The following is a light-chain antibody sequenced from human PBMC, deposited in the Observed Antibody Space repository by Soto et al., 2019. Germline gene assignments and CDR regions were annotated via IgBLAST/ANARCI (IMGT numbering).Light chain of an antibody. V-gene: IGKV3-20*01. CDR1: QSLSSNY. CDR3: HQYDNAPFT. CDR2: GAS. Sequence: EIALTQSPGTLSLSPGESATLSCRASQSLSSNYLAWYQQRPGQSPRLLVYGASSRATGIPDRFGGSGFGTDFALTISRLEPDDSAVYYRHQYDNAPFTFGPGTRVGIK. J-gene: IGKJ3*01.